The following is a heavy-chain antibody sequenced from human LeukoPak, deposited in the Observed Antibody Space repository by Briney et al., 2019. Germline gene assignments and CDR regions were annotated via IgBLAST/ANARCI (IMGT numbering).Heavy chain of an antibody. CDR1: GFTFSDYY. J-gene: IGHJ4*02. V-gene: IGHV3-11*04. Sequence: GGSLRLSCAASGFTFSDYYMSWIRQAPGKGLEWVSYVSSSGSTIYYADSVKGRFTISRDNAKNSLYLQMNSLRAEDTAVYYCAREAGARRAVAVPYYFDYWGQGTLVTVSS. CDR3: AREAGARRAVAVPYYFDY. D-gene: IGHD6-19*01. CDR2: VSSSGSTI.